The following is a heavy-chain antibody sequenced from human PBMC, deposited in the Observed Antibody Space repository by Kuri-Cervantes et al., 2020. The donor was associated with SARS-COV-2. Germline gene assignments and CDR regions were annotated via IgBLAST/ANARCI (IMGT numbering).Heavy chain of an antibody. J-gene: IGHJ4*02. CDR1: GLSLRNYG. D-gene: IGHD6-13*01. V-gene: IGHV3-48*02. CDR3: ARDRGDLIAAVGAFDY. CDR2: INPIDTI. Sequence: GESLKISCVVSGLSLRNYGLNWLRLAPGRGLEWVAHINPIDTIYYSDSVRGRFTISRDNAKKSVYLQMNSLKDEDTAVYYCARDRGDLIAAVGAFDYWGQGTLVTVSS.